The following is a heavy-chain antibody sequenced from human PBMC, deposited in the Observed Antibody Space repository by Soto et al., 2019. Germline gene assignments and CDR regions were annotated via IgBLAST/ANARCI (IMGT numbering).Heavy chain of an antibody. J-gene: IGHJ4*02. D-gene: IGHD3-9*01. V-gene: IGHV3-15*01. CDR2: IKSKTDGGTA. Sequence: PGESLKISCVASGFNLSHPWMTWVRQAAGKWLEWVGRIKSKTDGGTADYAAPVKGRATISRDDSKNTVYLQMNSLKTEDTAVYYCTTGIYYDILTGYHNVAYWGQGALVTVS. CDR1: GFNLSHPW. CDR3: TTGIYYDILTGYHNVAY.